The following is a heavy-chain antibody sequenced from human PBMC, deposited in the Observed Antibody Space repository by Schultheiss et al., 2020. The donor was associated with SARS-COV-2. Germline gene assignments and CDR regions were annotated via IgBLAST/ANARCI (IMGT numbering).Heavy chain of an antibody. CDR2: INPNSGGT. J-gene: IGHJ1*01. D-gene: IGHD2-2*01. CDR3: ARWKLLGYCSSTSCYEYFQH. CDR1: GYTFTTYA. V-gene: IGHV1-2*06. Sequence: ASVKVSCKASGYTFTTYAMNWVRQAPGQGLEWMGRINPNSGGTNYAQKFQGRVTMTRDTSISTAYMELSRLRSDDTAVYYCARWKLLGYCSSTSCYEYFQHWGQGTLVTVSS.